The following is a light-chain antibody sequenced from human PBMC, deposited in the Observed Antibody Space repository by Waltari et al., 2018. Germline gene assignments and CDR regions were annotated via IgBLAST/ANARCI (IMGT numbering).Light chain of an antibody. Sequence: TLPCRASQSVNSNLAWYQQKPGQAPRLLIYGASTRATGIPARFSASGSGTEFTLTISSLQSEDFAVYYCQQYNNWWTFGQGTKVEIK. J-gene: IGKJ1*01. V-gene: IGKV3-15*01. CDR1: QSVNSN. CDR3: QQYNNWWT. CDR2: GAS.